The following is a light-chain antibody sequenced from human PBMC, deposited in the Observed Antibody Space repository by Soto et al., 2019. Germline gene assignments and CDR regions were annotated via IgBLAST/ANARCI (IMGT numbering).Light chain of an antibody. V-gene: IGKV1-6*01. Sequence: AIQMTQSPSSLSAAVGDRGTITCRARQCIKKDLGWYQQKPGKAPKLLIYAASSLQSGVPSRFSGSGSGTDFTLTISRLQPEDFATYYCQPDYSYPLTFGQGTKVEIK. CDR3: QPDYSYPLT. CDR1: QCIKKD. J-gene: IGKJ1*01. CDR2: AAS.